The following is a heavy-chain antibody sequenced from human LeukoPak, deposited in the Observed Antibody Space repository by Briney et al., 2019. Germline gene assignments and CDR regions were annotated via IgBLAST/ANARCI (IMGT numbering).Heavy chain of an antibody. V-gene: IGHV3-64D*06. Sequence: GGSLRLSCSASGFTFSIYAMHWVRQAPGKGLEYVSAISSNGGSTYYADSVKGRFTISRDNSKNTLSLQMSSLRTEDTAVYWCVKDDSHFYDSSSYVAWGQGTLVTVSS. CDR2: ISSNGGST. CDR3: VKDDSHFYDSSSYVA. D-gene: IGHD3-22*01. J-gene: IGHJ5*02. CDR1: GFTFSIYA.